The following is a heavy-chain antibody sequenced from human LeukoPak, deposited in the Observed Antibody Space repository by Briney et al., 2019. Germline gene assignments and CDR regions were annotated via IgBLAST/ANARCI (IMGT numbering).Heavy chain of an antibody. J-gene: IGHJ6*03. CDR3: ARPPRYYYYYSMDV. Sequence: GGSLRLSCAASGFTFSSYPMSWVRQAPGKGLEWVSAISGSGDSTYYADSVKGRFTIPRDNAKNSLFLQMNTLRAEDTAVYYCARPPRYYYYYSMDVWGKGTTVTVSS. V-gene: IGHV3-23*01. CDR2: ISGSGDST. CDR1: GFTFSSYP.